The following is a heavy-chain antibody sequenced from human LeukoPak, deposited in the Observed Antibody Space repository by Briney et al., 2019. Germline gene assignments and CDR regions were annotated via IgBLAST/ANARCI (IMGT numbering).Heavy chain of an antibody. J-gene: IGHJ4*02. V-gene: IGHV3-23*01. CDR1: GFTFSNYA. D-gene: IGHD3-22*01. CDR3: AKETYYDSSGYYDGYFDY. CDR2: ISGSGGST. Sequence: GGSLRLSCAASGFTFSNYAMIWVRQAPGKGLEWVSAISGSGGSTYYADSVKGRFTISRDNSKNTLYLQMNSLRAEDTAVYYCAKETYYDSSGYYDGYFDYWGQGTLVTVSS.